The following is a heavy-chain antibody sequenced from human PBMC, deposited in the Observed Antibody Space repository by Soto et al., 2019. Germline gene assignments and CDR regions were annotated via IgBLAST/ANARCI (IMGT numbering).Heavy chain of an antibody. CDR3: ARAPMVLSPSYFDS. V-gene: IGHV4-59*01. D-gene: IGHD2-8*01. CDR2: ISYSGNT. J-gene: IGHJ4*02. CDR1: GGSISNFY. Sequence: PSETLSLTCTVSGGSISNFYWSWIRQPPGKGLEWIGYISYSGNTNYNPSLKSRVSISVDTSKNQLSLNLTSVTAADTAVYYCARAPMVLSPSYFDSWGQGTPVTVSS.